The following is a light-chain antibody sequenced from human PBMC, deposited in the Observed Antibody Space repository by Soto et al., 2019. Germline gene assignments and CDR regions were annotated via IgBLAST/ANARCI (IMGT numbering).Light chain of an antibody. Sequence: QSVLTQPASVSGSPGQSITFSCTGTSSDIGVYNYVSWYQQHPGKAPKLMIYEVNNRPSGVSNRFSGSKSGNTASLTISGLQAEDEADYHCSSYTTSNNYVFGTGTKVTVL. J-gene: IGLJ1*01. CDR2: EVN. V-gene: IGLV2-14*01. CDR1: SSDIGVYNY. CDR3: SSYTTSNNYV.